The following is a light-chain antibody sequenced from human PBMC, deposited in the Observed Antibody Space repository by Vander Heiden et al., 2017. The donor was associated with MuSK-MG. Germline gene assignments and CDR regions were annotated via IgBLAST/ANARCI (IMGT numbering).Light chain of an antibody. J-gene: IGKJ1*01. CDR1: QSINNW. Sequence: IQMTQPPSTLSASVGDRVTITCRTSQSINNWLAWYQQKPGQAPKLLVYDVSSLESGVPSRFSGSGSGTEFTLSISSLQPDDFATYYCQQDCSYSLTFGQGTKVEIK. V-gene: IGKV1-5*01. CDR2: DVS. CDR3: QQDCSYSLT.